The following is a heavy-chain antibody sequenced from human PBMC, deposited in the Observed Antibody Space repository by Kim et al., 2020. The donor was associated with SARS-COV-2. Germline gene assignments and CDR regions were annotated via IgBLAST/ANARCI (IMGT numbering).Heavy chain of an antibody. Sequence: GGSLRLSCAASGFTFSSYSMNWVRQAPGKGLEWVSSISSSSSYIYYADSVKGRFTISRDNAKNSLYLQMNSLRAEDTAVYYCAREWHKFYRGIVVVPAAHFDYWGQGTLVTVSS. J-gene: IGHJ4*02. CDR2: ISSSSSYI. V-gene: IGHV3-21*01. D-gene: IGHD2-2*01. CDR1: GFTFSSYS. CDR3: AREWHKFYRGIVVVPAAHFDY.